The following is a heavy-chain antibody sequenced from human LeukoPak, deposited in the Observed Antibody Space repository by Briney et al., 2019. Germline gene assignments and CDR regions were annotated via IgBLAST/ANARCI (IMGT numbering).Heavy chain of an antibody. Sequence: PGRSLRLSCAASGFTFSSYGMHWVRQAPGKGLEWMAVISYDGSNKYYADSVKGRFTISRDNSKNTLYLQMNSLRAEDTAVYYCAKARGSSGPFYWGQGTLVTVSS. CDR2: ISYDGSNK. CDR3: AKARGSSGPFY. D-gene: IGHD6-6*01. CDR1: GFTFSSYG. V-gene: IGHV3-30*18. J-gene: IGHJ4*02.